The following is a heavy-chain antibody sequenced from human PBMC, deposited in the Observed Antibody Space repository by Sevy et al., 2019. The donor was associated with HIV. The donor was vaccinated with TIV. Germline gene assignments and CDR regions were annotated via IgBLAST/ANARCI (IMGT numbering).Heavy chain of an antibody. J-gene: IGHJ4*02. CDR3: ARGIVVVVAAGPWNY. Sequence: GGALRLSCAASGFTFSSYAMHWVRQAPGKGLEWVAVISYDGSNKYYTDSLRGGLTISRDNSKNTLYLQMNSLRAEDTAVYYCARGIVVVVAAGPWNYWGQGTLVTVSS. CDR1: GFTFSSYA. D-gene: IGHD2-15*01. V-gene: IGHV3-30-3*01. CDR2: ISYDGSNK.